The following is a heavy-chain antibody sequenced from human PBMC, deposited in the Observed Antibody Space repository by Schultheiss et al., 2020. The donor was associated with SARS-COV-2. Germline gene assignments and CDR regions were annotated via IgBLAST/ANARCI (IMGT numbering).Heavy chain of an antibody. CDR2: INHSGST. J-gene: IGHJ4*02. D-gene: IGHD3-22*01. Sequence: SQTLSLTCAVYGGSFSGYYWSWIRQPPGKGLEWIGEINHSGSTNYIPSLKSRVTISVDTSKNKFSLKLSSVTAADTAVYYCARESHYYDSSWGQGTLVTVSS. CDR3: ARESHYYDSS. V-gene: IGHV4-34*01. CDR1: GGSFSGYY.